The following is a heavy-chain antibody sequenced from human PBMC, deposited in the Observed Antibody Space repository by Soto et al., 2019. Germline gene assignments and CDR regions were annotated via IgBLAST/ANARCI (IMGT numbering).Heavy chain of an antibody. CDR3: AGGSLRFLEWSKNYFDY. V-gene: IGHV1-69*02. J-gene: IGHJ4*02. Sequence: QVQLVQSGAEVKKPGSSVKVSCKASGGTFSSYTISWVRQAPGQGLEWMGRIIPILGIANYAQKFQGRVTITADKSTSTAYMELSSLRSEDTAVYYCAGGSLRFLEWSKNYFDYWGQGTLVTVSS. CDR2: IIPILGIA. D-gene: IGHD3-3*01. CDR1: GGTFSSYT.